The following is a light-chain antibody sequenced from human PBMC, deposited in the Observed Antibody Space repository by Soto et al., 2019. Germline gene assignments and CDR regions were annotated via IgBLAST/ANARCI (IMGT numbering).Light chain of an antibody. J-gene: IGKJ5*01. V-gene: IGKV1-39*01. CDR2: SAS. CDR3: QQSYDHPLT. Sequence: DFQMTQSPSSLSASVGDRVSITCRASQTISSNVNWFQQKPGEVPKILIYSASTLQSGVPSRFSGSGSGTDFTLTISNLQPEDFATYYCQQSYDHPLTFGQGTRLEI. CDR1: QTISSN.